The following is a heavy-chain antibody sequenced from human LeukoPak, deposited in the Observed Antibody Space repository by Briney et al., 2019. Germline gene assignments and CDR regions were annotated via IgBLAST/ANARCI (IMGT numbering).Heavy chain of an antibody. J-gene: IGHJ4*02. CDR3: AREGPMTRGGSYDY. CDR1: GFTFSNFW. CDR2: ISHDGSEK. D-gene: IGHD1-26*01. V-gene: IGHV3-7*05. Sequence: GGSLRLSCSASGFTFSNFWMAWVRQAPGKGLEWVTNISHDGSEKYCVDSVKGRFTISRDNAKNSLYLQTNSLRAEDTAVYYCAREGPMTRGGSYDYWGRGTLVTVSS.